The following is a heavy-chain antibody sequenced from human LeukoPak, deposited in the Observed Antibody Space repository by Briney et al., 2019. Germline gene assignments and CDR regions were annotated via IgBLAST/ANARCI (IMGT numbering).Heavy chain of an antibody. Sequence: ASVKVSCKASGYIFTNYVISWVRQAPGQGLEWMGWISAYNGNTNYAQKFQGRVTMTTDTSTSTAYMELRSLRFDDTAVYYCARPRVHSSGWYYYFDYWGQGTLVTVSS. CDR2: ISAYNGNT. CDR3: ARPRVHSSGWYYYFDY. CDR1: GYIFTNYV. J-gene: IGHJ4*02. V-gene: IGHV1-18*01. D-gene: IGHD6-19*01.